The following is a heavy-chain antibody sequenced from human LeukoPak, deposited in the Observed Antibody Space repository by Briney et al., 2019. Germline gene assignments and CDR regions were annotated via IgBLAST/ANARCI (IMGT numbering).Heavy chain of an antibody. CDR3: ARDLVQLAHSGYFQH. Sequence: GGSLRLSCAASGFTFSSYSMNWVRQAPGKGLEWVSSISSSSSSYIYYADSVKGRFTISRDNAKNSLYLQMNSLRAEDTAVYYCARDLVQLAHSGYFQHWGQGTLVTVSS. CDR1: GFTFSSYS. D-gene: IGHD2-2*01. CDR2: ISSSSSSYI. J-gene: IGHJ1*01. V-gene: IGHV3-21*01.